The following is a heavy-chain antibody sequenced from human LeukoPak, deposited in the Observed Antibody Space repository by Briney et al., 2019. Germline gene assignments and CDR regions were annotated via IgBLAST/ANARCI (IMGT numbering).Heavy chain of an antibody. CDR1: GFTVTSNY. D-gene: IGHD2-21*02. Sequence: GGSLRLSCAASGFTVTSNYISWVRQAPGKGLEWVSVIYSGGKTFYADSVKGRFTISGHNSNNTLYLQMNSLRAEDTAVYYCATLGSIVWGRKGTASSLWGQGTLVTVSS. CDR2: IYSGGKT. J-gene: IGHJ4*02. CDR3: ATLGSIVWGRKGTASSL. V-gene: IGHV3-53*04.